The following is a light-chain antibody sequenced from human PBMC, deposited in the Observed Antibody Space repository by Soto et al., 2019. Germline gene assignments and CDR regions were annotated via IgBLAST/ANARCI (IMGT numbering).Light chain of an antibody. J-gene: IGKJ1*01. CDR2: DAS. CDR1: QSVSGW. Sequence: DIQMTQSPSTLSASVGDTVTITCRASQSVSGWLAWYQQKPGKAPKLLIYDASALERGVPSRFSGSGSGTEFTLTIASLQPDDFATYYCQQYKSFSETFGQGTKVDIK. CDR3: QQYKSFSET. V-gene: IGKV1-5*01.